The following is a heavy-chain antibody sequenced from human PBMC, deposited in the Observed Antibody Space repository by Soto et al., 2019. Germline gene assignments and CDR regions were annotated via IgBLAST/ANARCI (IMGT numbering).Heavy chain of an antibody. CDR3: ARIPGAAAVYYGMDV. CDR2: IYYSGST. V-gene: IGHV4-59*01. D-gene: IGHD6-13*01. CDR1: GGSISSYY. Sequence: SETLSLTCTVSGGSISSYYWSWIRQPPGKGLEWIGYIYYSGSTNYNPSLKSRVTISVDTSKNQFSLKLSSVTAADTAVYYCARIPGAAAVYYGMDVWGQGTTVTVSS. J-gene: IGHJ6*02.